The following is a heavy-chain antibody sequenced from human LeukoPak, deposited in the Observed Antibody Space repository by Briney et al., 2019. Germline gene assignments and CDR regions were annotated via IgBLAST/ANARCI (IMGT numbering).Heavy chain of an antibody. CDR2: IYSGGST. CDR1: GFTVSSNY. Sequence: GGSLRLSCAASGFTVSSNYMSWVRQAPGKGLEWVSVIYSGGSTYYADSVKGRFTISRDNSKNTLYLQMNSLRAEDTAVYYCARDGRFYGSGSYPTGYWGQGTLVTVSS. CDR3: ARDGRFYGSGSYPTGY. J-gene: IGHJ4*02. V-gene: IGHV3-66*01. D-gene: IGHD3-10*01.